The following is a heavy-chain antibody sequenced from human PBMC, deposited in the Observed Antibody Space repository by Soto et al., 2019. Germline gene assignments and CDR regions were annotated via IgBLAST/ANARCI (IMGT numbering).Heavy chain of an antibody. CDR3: AKGGEWERLGDDY. J-gene: IGHJ4*02. D-gene: IGHD1-26*01. CDR1: GFTFSSYA. CDR2: ISGSGGST. Sequence: EVQLLESGGGLVQPGGSLRLSCAASGFTFSSYAMSWVRQAPGKGLEWVSAISGSGGSTYYADSVKGRFTISRDNSKNTLYLKRNSLRAEDTAVYYCAKGGEWERLGDDYWGQGTLVTVSS. V-gene: IGHV3-23*01.